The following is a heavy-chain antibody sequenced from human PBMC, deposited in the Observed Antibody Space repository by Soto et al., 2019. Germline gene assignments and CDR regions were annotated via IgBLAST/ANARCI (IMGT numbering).Heavy chain of an antibody. CDR1: GYTFTSYG. D-gene: IGHD3-22*01. V-gene: IGHV1-3*01. CDR3: ARGGYFDSSNYLAY. J-gene: IGHJ4*02. Sequence: ASVKVSCKASGYTFTSYGINWVRQAPGRGLEWMGWINPGNGNTKYSQQFQGRVIIDRDTSASTAYMELSSLRSEDTAVYYCARGGYFDSSNYLAYWGLGTLVTSPQ. CDR2: INPGNGNT.